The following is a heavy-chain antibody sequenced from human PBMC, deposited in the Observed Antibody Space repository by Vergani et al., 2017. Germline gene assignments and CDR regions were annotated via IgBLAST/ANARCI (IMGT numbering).Heavy chain of an antibody. V-gene: IGHV1-58*01. CDR1: GFTFTSSA. Sequence: QMQLVQSGPEVKKPGTSVKVSCKASGFTFTSSAVQWVRQARGQRLEWIGWIVVGSGNTNYAQQFQERVTITRDMSTSKAYMELSSLRSEDTAVYYCAAGGNYYDSSGFDYWGQGTLVTVSS. CDR3: AAGGNYYDSSGFDY. D-gene: IGHD3-22*01. J-gene: IGHJ4*02. CDR2: IVVGSGNT.